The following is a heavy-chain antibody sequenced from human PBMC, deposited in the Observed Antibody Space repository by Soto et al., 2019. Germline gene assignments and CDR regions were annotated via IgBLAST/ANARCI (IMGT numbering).Heavy chain of an antibody. CDR2: IDHDGPT. CDR3: VRDSHGDY. J-gene: IGHJ4*02. CDR1: GFIFSNYW. V-gene: IGHV3-74*01. Sequence: EVQLVDSGGGLVQPGGSVRLSCAGSGFIFSNYWMHWVRQAPGKGLEWVSRIDHDGPTDYADSVRGRFTISRDNAENTLYLQMNSLRPEDTAVYYCVRDSHGDYWGQGTLVTVSS.